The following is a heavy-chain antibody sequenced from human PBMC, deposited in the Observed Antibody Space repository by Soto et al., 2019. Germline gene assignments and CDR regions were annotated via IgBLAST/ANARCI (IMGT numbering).Heavy chain of an antibody. CDR3: AREGRTGYSFGLDC. J-gene: IGHJ4*02. D-gene: IGHD5-18*01. Sequence: QVQLQESGPGLVKPSQTLSLTCTVSGGSISSGGYYWSWIRQHPGKGLEWIGYIYYSGSTYYNPSLKSRVTVSVDTSKNQFSLKLNSVTAADTAVYYCAREGRTGYSFGLDCWGQGTLVTVSS. CDR1: GGSISSGGYY. V-gene: IGHV4-31*03. CDR2: IYYSGST.